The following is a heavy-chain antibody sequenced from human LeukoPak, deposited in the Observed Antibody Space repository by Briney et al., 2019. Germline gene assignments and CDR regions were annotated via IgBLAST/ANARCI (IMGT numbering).Heavy chain of an antibody. CDR3: ARDSLRYFDWLADAFDI. J-gene: IGHJ3*02. CDR2: ISSSSSTI. V-gene: IGHV3-48*01. D-gene: IGHD3-9*01. CDR1: GFTFSSYS. Sequence: QSGGSLRLSCAASGFTFSSYSMNWVRQAPGKGPEWVSYISSSSSTIYYADSVKGRFTISRDNAKNSLYLQMNSLRAEDTAVYYCARDSLRYFDWLADAFDIWGQGTMVTVSS.